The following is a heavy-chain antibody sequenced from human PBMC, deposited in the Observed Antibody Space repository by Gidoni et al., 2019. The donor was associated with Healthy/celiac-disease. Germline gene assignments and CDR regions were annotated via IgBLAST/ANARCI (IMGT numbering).Heavy chain of an antibody. J-gene: IGHJ3*02. CDR2: IYWNDAK. D-gene: IGHD6-19*01. Sequence: QITLKESGPTLVKPTQTLTLTCTFSGFSLSTSGVGVGWIRQHPGKALEWLARIYWNDAKRYSPSLKCRLTITNDTSKNQVVLTMTNMDPVDTATYYCAHSLVVAGRRIPLDIWGQGKMVTVSS. CDR3: AHSLVVAGRRIPLDI. V-gene: IGHV2-5*01. CDR1: GFSLSTSGVG.